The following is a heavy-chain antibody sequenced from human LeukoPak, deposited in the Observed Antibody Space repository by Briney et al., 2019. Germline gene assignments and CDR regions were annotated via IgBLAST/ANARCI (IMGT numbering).Heavy chain of an antibody. J-gene: IGHJ3*01. V-gene: IGHV3-74*01. Sequence: GGSLRLSCVASGFTFSNYWMQWVRQVPGKGLVWVSRLNGDGTNIIYADSVKGRFTISRDNAENTLYLQMNSLRAEDTALYYCARSQSGVFDVWGQGTMVTVSS. CDR1: GFTFSNYW. D-gene: IGHD2-8*01. CDR3: ARSQSGVFDV. CDR2: LNGDGTNI.